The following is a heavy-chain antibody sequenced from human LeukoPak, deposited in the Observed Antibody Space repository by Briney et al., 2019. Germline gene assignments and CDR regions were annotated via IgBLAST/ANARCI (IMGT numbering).Heavy chain of an antibody. Sequence: SVKVSCKASGGTFSNYAISWVRQVPGQGLEWMGRIIPLLDVTNYAQKFHGRVTITADKSTSTAYMELSSLRSEDTAVYYCATDQGGYVYFDHWGQGTLVTVPS. CDR3: ATDQGGYVYFDH. V-gene: IGHV1-69*04. J-gene: IGHJ4*02. D-gene: IGHD5-12*01. CDR1: GGTFSNYA. CDR2: IIPLLDVT.